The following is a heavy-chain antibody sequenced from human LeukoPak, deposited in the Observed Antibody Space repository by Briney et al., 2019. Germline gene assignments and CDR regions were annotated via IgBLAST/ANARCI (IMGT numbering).Heavy chain of an antibody. CDR1: GGSFSGYY. J-gene: IGHJ4*02. CDR3: ARGSDTAAGLY. D-gene: IGHD6-13*01. V-gene: IGHV4-34*01. Sequence: SETLSLTCAVYGGSFSGYYWSWIRQPPGKGLEWIGEINHSGSSNYNPSLKSRVSISVDSSKNQFSLKLSSVTAADTAVYYCARGSDTAAGLYWGQGTLVTVSS. CDR2: INHSGSS.